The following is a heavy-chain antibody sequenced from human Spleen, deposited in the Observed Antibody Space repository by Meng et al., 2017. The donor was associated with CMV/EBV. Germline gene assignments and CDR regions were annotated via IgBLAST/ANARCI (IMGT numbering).Heavy chain of an antibody. Sequence: GESLKISCVASGFTFSSYWMSWVRQAPGKGLEWVANIKQDGSEKYYVDSVKGRFTISRDNAKNSLYLQMNSLRVEDTAVYYWATSRTLDYWGQGTLVTVSS. J-gene: IGHJ4*02. CDR1: GFTFSSYW. CDR3: ATSRTLDY. CDR2: IKQDGSEK. V-gene: IGHV3-7*01.